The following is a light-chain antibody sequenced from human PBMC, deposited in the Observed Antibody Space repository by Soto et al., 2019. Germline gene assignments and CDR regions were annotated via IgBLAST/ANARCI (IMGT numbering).Light chain of an antibody. J-gene: IGKJ2*01. CDR3: QQYGSSPRT. CDR2: DAS. Sequence: EIVLTQSPGTLSLSPGERATLYCGASQSVTSSYLAWYQQRRGQAPRLLIYDASSRATGIPDRFSGSGSGTDFTLTISRLEPEDFAVYYCQQYGSSPRTFGQGTKLEIK. CDR1: QSVTSSY. V-gene: IGKV3-20*01.